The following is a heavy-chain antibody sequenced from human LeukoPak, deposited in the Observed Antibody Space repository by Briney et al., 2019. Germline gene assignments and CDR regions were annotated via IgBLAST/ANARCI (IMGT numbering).Heavy chain of an antibody. CDR1: GFTFSDYY. CDR3: ARDGCGSTSCYWGDDGGFDI. D-gene: IGHD2-2*01. J-gene: IGHJ3*02. Sequence: GGSLRLSCAASGFTFSDYYMSWIRQAPGKGLEWVSYISSSGSTIYYADSVKGRFTISRDNAKNSLYLQMNSLRAEDTAVYYCARDGCGSTSCYWGDDGGFDIWGQGTMVTVSS. CDR2: ISSSGSTI. V-gene: IGHV3-11*01.